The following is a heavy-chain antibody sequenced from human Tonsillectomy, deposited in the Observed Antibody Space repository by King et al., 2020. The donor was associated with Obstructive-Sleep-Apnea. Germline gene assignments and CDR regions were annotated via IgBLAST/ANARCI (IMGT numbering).Heavy chain of an antibody. V-gene: IGHV3-30-3*01. CDR3: ARADYGDFAFDY. Sequence: VQLVESGGGVVQPGRSLRLSCAASGFIFSSYAMHWVRQAPGKGLEWVGLISYDGSNKYYADSVKGRFPISKDNSKNTLYLQMNSLRAEDTGVHYCARADYGDFAFDYWGQGTLVTVSS. CDR1: GFIFSSYA. J-gene: IGHJ4*02. CDR2: ISYDGSNK. D-gene: IGHD4-17*01.